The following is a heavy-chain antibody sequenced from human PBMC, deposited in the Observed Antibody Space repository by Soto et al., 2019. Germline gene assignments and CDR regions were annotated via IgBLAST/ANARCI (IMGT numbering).Heavy chain of an antibody. CDR3: AKFLTSWHKDYYYYMDV. V-gene: IGHV3-23*01. Sequence: EVQLLESGGGLVQPGGSLRLSCAASGFPFSSYAMTWVRQAPGKGLEWLSAISGSGDSRNYADSVKGRFTVSRDNSKNTLYPQMNSLRAEDTALYYCAKFLTSWHKDYYYYMDVWGNGTTVTVSS. D-gene: IGHD2-2*01. J-gene: IGHJ6*03. CDR2: ISGSGDSR. CDR1: GFPFSSYA.